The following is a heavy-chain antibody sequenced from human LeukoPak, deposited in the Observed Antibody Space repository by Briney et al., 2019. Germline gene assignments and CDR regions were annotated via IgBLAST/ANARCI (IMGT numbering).Heavy chain of an antibody. CDR2: IHHSGST. Sequence: SETLSLTCAVSGGSISSGGYSWSWIRQPPGKGLEWIGYIHHSGSTYYNPSLKSRVTISVDRSKNQFSLKLSSVTAADTAVYYCASLYYYGSGSYAFDIWGQGTMVTVSS. CDR3: ASLYYYGSGSYAFDI. V-gene: IGHV4-30-2*01. CDR1: GGSISSGGYS. J-gene: IGHJ3*02. D-gene: IGHD3-10*01.